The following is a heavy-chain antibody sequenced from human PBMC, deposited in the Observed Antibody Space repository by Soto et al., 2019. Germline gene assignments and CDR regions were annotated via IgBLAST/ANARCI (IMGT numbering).Heavy chain of an antibody. CDR2: ISAYNGNT. D-gene: IGHD3-3*01. Sequence: ASVKVSCKASGYTFTSYGISWVRQAPGQGLEWMGWISAYNGNTNYAQKLQGRVAMTTDTSTSTAYMELRSLRSDDTAVYYCARDQGYYDFTLYYYGMDGWGQGTTVTVSS. CDR3: ARDQGYYDFTLYYYGMDG. V-gene: IGHV1-18*01. J-gene: IGHJ6*02. CDR1: GYTFTSYG.